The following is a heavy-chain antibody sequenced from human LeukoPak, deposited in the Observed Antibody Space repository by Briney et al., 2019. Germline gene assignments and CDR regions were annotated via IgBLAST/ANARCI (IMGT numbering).Heavy chain of an antibody. CDR1: GFTFSSYA. CDR2: ISRSGDST. CDR3: ARDTGAYYDSGGLDY. V-gene: IGHV3-23*01. J-gene: IGHJ4*02. Sequence: GGSLRLSCAASGFTFSSYAMSWVRQAPGKGLEWVSAISRSGDSTYYADSVKGRFTISRDNSKNTLYLQMNSLRAEDTAVYYCARDTGAYYDSGGLDYWGQGTLVTVSS. D-gene: IGHD3-22*01.